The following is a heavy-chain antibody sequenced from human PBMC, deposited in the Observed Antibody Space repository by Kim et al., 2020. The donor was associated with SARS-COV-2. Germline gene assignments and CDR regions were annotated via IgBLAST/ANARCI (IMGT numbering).Heavy chain of an antibody. V-gene: IGHV4-31*03. CDR1: GGSISSGGYY. CDR3: ARGWDYGDYVPICFDY. D-gene: IGHD4-17*01. CDR2: IYYSGST. J-gene: IGHJ4*02. Sequence: SETLSLTCTVSGGSISSGGYYWSWIRQHPGKGLEWIGYIYYSGSTYYNPSLKSRVTISVDTSKNQFSLKLSSVTAADTAVYYCARGWDYGDYVPICFDYWGQGTLVTVSS.